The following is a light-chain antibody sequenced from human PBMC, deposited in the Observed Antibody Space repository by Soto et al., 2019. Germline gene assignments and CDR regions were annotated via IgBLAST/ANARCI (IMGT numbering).Light chain of an antibody. CDR1: QSVSSF. CDR2: DTS. J-gene: IGKJ3*01. Sequence: EIVLTQSPATLSLSPGERATLSCRASQSVSSFLAWYQQKPGQAPRLLIFDTSKRATGIPARFSGSGSGTDFTLTISSLEPEDFAVYYCQQRGKWLFTFGPGTKVDV. CDR3: QQRGKWLFT. V-gene: IGKV3-11*01.